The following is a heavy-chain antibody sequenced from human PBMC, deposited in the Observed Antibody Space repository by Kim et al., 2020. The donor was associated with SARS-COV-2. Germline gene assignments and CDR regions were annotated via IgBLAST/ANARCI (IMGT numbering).Heavy chain of an antibody. CDR3: ARHVDILTGYTHDY. V-gene: IGHV5-10-1*01. Sequence: SPSFQGHVTISADKSISTAYLQWSSLKASDTAMYYCARHVDILTGYTHDYWGQGTLVTVSS. D-gene: IGHD3-9*01. J-gene: IGHJ4*02.